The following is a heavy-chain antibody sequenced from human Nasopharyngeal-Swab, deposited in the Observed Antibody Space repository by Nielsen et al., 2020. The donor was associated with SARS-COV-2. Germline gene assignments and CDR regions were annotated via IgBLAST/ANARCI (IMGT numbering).Heavy chain of an antibody. V-gene: IGHV3-33*01. D-gene: IGHD3-9*01. CDR3: ARVRFDWPYVADGFDI. J-gene: IGHJ3*02. CDR1: GFTFSSYG. CDR2: IWYDGSNK. Sequence: GESLKISCAASGFTFSSYGMHWVRQAPGKGLEWVAVIWYDGSNKYYADSVKGRFTISSDNSKNTLYLQMNSLRAEDTAVYYCARVRFDWPYVADGFDIWGQGTMVTVS.